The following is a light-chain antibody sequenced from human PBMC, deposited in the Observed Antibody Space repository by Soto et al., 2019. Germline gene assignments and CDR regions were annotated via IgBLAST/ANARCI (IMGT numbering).Light chain of an antibody. CDR3: CSYASSATWV. J-gene: IGLJ3*02. CDR2: DIH. V-gene: IGLV1-51*01. CDR1: SSNIENNY. Sequence: QSVLTQPPSVSAARGQKVTISCSGSSSNIENNYVSWYQQLPGTAPKLLIYDIHKRPSGVSTRFSGSKSGNTASLTISGLQAEDEADYYCCSYASSATWVFGGGTKLTVL.